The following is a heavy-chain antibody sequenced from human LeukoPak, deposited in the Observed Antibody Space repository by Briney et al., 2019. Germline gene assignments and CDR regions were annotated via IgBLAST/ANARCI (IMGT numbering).Heavy chain of an antibody. CDR2: IPYDGSNK. CDR1: GFTFSSYA. D-gene: IGHD2-2*01. V-gene: IGHV3-30*01. CDR3: ARDSADIVVVPAAIYYYYYYMDV. J-gene: IGHJ6*03. Sequence: GGSLRLSCAASGFTFSSYAMHWVRQAPGKGLEWVAVIPYDGSNKYYADSVKGRFTISRDNSKNTLYLQMNSLRAEDTAVYYCARDSADIVVVPAAIYYYYYYMDVWGKGTTVTVSS.